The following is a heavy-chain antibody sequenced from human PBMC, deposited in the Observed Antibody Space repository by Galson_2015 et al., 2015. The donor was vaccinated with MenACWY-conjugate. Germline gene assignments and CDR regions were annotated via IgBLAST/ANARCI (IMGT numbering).Heavy chain of an antibody. CDR3: AIDLGFYCSHNDCYSPY. J-gene: IGHJ4*02. Sequence: SLRLSCAASGFIFNNYWMSWVRQVPGKGPEWVANIKQDGSEKYYVDSVRGRFTISRDNAKNSLYLQMDSPRAEDTAVYYCAIDLGFYCSHNDCYSPYWGQGTLVTVSS. CDR2: IKQDGSEK. V-gene: IGHV3-7*01. CDR1: GFIFNNYW. D-gene: IGHD2-15*01.